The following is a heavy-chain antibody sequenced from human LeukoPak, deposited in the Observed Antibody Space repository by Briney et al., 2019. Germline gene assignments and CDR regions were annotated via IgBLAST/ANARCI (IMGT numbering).Heavy chain of an antibody. V-gene: IGHV3-11*01. CDR3: ARYAPNYYGSGSYYKSLDY. CDR2: ISSSGSTI. J-gene: IGHJ4*02. CDR1: GFTLSDYY. Sequence: PGGSLRLSCAASGFTLSDYYMSWIRQAPGKGLEWVSYISSSGSTIYYADSVKGRFTISRDNAKNSLYLQMNSLRAEDTAVYYCARYAPNYYGSGSYYKSLDYWGQGTLVTVSS. D-gene: IGHD3-10*01.